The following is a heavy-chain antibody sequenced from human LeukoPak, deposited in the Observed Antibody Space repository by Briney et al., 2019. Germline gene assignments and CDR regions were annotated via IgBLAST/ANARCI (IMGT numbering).Heavy chain of an antibody. CDR2: ISAYNGNT. J-gene: IGHJ4*02. CDR1: GYTFTSYG. V-gene: IGHV1-18*01. CDR3: ARPGGGIAVAGLPYYFDY. D-gene: IGHD6-19*01. Sequence: ASVKVSCKASGYTFTSYGISWVRQTPGQGLEWMGWISAYNGNTNYAQKLQGRVTMTTDTSTSTAYMELRSLRSDDTAVYYCARPGGGIAVAGLPYYFDYWGQGTLATVSS.